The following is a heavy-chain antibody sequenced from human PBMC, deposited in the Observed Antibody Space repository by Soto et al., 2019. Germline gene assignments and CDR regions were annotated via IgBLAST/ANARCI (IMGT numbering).Heavy chain of an antibody. J-gene: IGHJ4*02. CDR1: GGSFSGYY. CDR3: ARDPFFARGATSGYYFDY. CDR2: INHSGST. Sequence: SETLSLTCAVYGGSFSGYYWSWIRQPPGKGLEWIGEINHSGSTNYNPSLKSRVTISVDTSKNQFSLKLSSVTAADTAVYYCARDPFFARGATSGYYFDYWGQGTLVIVSS. V-gene: IGHV4-34*01. D-gene: IGHD3-10*01.